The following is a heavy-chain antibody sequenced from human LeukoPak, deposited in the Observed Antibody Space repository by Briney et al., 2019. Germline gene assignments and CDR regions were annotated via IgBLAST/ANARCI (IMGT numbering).Heavy chain of an antibody. V-gene: IGHV3-30-3*01. J-gene: IGHJ4*02. CDR1: GFTFSSYA. CDR3: ARDVGNNWYEGFDD. Sequence: PGGSLRLSCAASGFTFSSYAIHWVRQAPGKGLEWVAVISYDGSTKYYADSVKGRFTISRDNSKNTLYLQMNSLRAEDTSVYYCARDVGNNWYEGFDDWGQGTLVTVSS. CDR2: ISYDGSTK. D-gene: IGHD1-1*01.